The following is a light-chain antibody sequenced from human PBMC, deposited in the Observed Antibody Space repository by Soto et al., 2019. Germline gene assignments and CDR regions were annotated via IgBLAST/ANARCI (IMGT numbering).Light chain of an antibody. CDR1: HDITSY. J-gene: IGKJ3*01. CDR3: QHCDYLPI. Sequence: DLQMTQSPSSLSASVGDRLTITCQASHDITSYLNWYQHKPGKAPKLLIYDASIFEAGFPPRFRGTGSGTDFTRTISGLQPEEVATYYCQHCDYLPIFGPGTNVDFK. V-gene: IGKV1-33*01. CDR2: DAS.